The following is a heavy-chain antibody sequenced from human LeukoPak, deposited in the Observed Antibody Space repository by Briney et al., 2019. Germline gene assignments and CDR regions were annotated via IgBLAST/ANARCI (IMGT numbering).Heavy chain of an antibody. J-gene: IGHJ4*02. CDR1: GGSFSGYY. CDR3: ARGFVPAAISTPFDY. D-gene: IGHD2-2*02. Sequence: SETLSPTCAVYGGSFSGYYWSWIRQPPGKGLEWIGEINHSGSTNYNPSLKSRVTISVDTSKNQFSLKLSSVTAADTAVYYCARGFVPAAISTPFDYWGQGTLVTVSS. CDR2: INHSGST. V-gene: IGHV4-34*01.